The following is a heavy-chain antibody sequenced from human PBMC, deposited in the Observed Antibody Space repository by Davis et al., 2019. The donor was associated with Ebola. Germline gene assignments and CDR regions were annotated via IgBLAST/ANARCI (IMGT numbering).Heavy chain of an antibody. Sequence: GGSLRLSCAASGFTFSDYYMSWVRQAPGKGLEWVANIKQDGSEKYYVDSVKGRFTISRDNAKNSLYLQMNSLRAEDTAVYYCARDKRVTMVQGVIAWFDPWGQGTLVTVSS. D-gene: IGHD3-10*01. J-gene: IGHJ5*02. CDR3: ARDKRVTMVQGVIAWFDP. V-gene: IGHV3-7*01. CDR1: GFTFSDYY. CDR2: IKQDGSEK.